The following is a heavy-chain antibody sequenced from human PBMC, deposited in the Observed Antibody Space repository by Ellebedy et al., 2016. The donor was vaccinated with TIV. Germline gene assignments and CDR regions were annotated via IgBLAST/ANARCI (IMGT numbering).Heavy chain of an antibody. D-gene: IGHD6-13*01. CDR3: AKEATAAGTAIFHL. Sequence: PGGSLRLSCEASGFTFSRYAMSWVRQAPGKGLEWVSGISDDGGRPHYPASARGRFTISRDNSKKTVYLQIKNLRAEDTAVYYCAKEATAAGTAIFHLWGRGTRVIVSS. CDR1: GFTFSRYA. J-gene: IGHJ2*01. V-gene: IGHV3-23*01. CDR2: ISDDGGRP.